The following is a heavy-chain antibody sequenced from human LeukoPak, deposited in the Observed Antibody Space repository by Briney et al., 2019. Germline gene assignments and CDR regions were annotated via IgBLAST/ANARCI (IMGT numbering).Heavy chain of an antibody. CDR3: ARERGYGDYNFDY. D-gene: IGHD4-17*01. J-gene: IGHJ4*02. CDR1: GFTFSSYS. V-gene: IGHV3-21*01. Sequence: KPGGSLRLSCAASGFTFSSYSMNWVRQAPGKGLEWVSYISSTSSYIYYADSVKGRFTISRDDAKNSLYLQMNSLRAEDTAVYYCARERGYGDYNFDYWGQGALVTVSS. CDR2: ISSTSSYI.